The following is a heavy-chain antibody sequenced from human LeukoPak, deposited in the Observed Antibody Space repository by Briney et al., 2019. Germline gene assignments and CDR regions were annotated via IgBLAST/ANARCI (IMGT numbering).Heavy chain of an antibody. D-gene: IGHD2-2*01. Sequence: SVKVSCKASGGTFSSYAISWVRQAPGQGLEWMGRIIPILGIANYAQKLQGRVTITADKSTSTAYMELSSLRSEDTAVYYCASEGSEYQLLYYFDYWGQGTLVTVSS. CDR3: ASEGSEYQLLYYFDY. CDR2: IIPILGIA. J-gene: IGHJ4*02. CDR1: GGTFSSYA. V-gene: IGHV1-69*04.